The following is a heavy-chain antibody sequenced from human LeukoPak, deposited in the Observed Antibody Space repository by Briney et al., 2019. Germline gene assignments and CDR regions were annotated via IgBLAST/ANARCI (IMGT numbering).Heavy chain of an antibody. CDR1: GFTVDSNY. CDR2: IYTGGNT. V-gene: IGHV3-53*01. D-gene: IGHD3-22*01. CDR3: ARGDDSGYYDYFDY. J-gene: IGHJ4*02. Sequence: GGSLRLSCAASGFTVDSNYLSWVRQAPGKGLEWVSTIYTGGNTYYAASAKGRFTISRDFSKNTVFLHMNSLRAGDTAMYYCARGDDSGYYDYFDYWGQGALVTVSS.